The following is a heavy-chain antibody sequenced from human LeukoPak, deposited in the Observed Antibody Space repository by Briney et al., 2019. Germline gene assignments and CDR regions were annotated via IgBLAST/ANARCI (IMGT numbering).Heavy chain of an antibody. Sequence: ASVKVSCKASGYTFTSYYMHWVRQAPGQGLEWMGIINPSGGSTSYAQKFQGRVTMTRDTSTSTVYMELSSLRSEDTAVDYCARGRSVVLRFLEWSQFDYWGQGTLVTVSS. V-gene: IGHV1-46*01. CDR3: ARGRSVVLRFLEWSQFDY. J-gene: IGHJ4*02. D-gene: IGHD3-3*01. CDR2: INPSGGST. CDR1: GYTFTSYY.